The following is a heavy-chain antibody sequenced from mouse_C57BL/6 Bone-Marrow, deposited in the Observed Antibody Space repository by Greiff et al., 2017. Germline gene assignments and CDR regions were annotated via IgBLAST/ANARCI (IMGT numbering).Heavy chain of an antibody. CDR2: IWRGGST. Sequence: VKLVESGPGLVQPSQSLSITCTVSGFSLTSYGVHWVRQSPGKGLEWLGVIWRGGSTAYNAAFMSRLSITKDNSKSQVFFKMNSLQADDTAIYYCAKTAYGSSYYAMDYWGQGTSVTVSS. V-gene: IGHV2-5*01. CDR1: GFSLTSYG. D-gene: IGHD1-1*01. CDR3: AKTAYGSSYYAMDY. J-gene: IGHJ4*01.